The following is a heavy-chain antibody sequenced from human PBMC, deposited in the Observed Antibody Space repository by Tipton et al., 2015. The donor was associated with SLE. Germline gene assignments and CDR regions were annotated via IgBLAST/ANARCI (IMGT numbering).Heavy chain of an antibody. J-gene: IGHJ3*02. CDR2: INHSGST. D-gene: IGHD5-12*01. CDR3: ARGAMINAFDI. Sequence: TLSLTCAVYGGSFSGYYWSWIRQPPGKGLEWIGEINHSGSTNYNPSLKSRVTISVDTSKNQFSLKLSSVTAADTAVYYCARGAMINAFDIWGQGTMVTVSS. V-gene: IGHV4-34*01. CDR1: GGSFSGYY.